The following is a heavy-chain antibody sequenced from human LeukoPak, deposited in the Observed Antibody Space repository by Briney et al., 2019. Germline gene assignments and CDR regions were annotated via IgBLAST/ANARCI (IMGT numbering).Heavy chain of an antibody. V-gene: IGHV4-4*07. Sequence: PSETLSLTCTVSGGTTSTYYWSRLPQPAGKGLEWIGRTHSSGTTHYKPSLSSRATLSIDTSKTQFSLQMSPTTAATTAEYFFGRLNQPAVSGAFDYWGQGTLVTVSS. CDR3: GRLNQPAVSGAFDY. D-gene: IGHD3-3*01. CDR1: GGTTSTYY. J-gene: IGHJ4*02. CDR2: THSSGTT.